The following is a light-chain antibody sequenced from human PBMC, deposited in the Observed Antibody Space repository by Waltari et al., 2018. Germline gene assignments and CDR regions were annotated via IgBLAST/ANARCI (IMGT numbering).Light chain of an antibody. V-gene: IGLV2-14*03. CDR1: SDDVGRYKF. CDR2: DVT. J-gene: IGLJ2*01. Sequence: QSALTQPASVSGSPGQSITISCTGSSDDVGRYKFVSWYQQHPGKVPQLVIFDVTDRPSGVSDRFSGAKSGNTASLTISGLQPEDEADYYCSSHTTSSTLVFGGGTRVTVL. CDR3: SSHTTSSTLV.